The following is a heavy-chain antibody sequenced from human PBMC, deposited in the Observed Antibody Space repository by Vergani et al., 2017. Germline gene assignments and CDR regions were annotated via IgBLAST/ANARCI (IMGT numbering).Heavy chain of an antibody. CDR2: ISGSGGST. Sequence: EVQLLESGGGLVQPGGSLRLSCAASGFTFSSYAMSWVRQAPGKGLEWVSAISGSGGSTYYADSVKGRFTISRDNSKNTLYLQMNSLRAEDTAVYYCAKGPIAVAGTPRYFDYWGQGTLVTVSS. CDR3: AKGPIAVAGTPRYFDY. CDR1: GFTFSSYA. J-gene: IGHJ4*02. D-gene: IGHD6-19*01. V-gene: IGHV3-23*01.